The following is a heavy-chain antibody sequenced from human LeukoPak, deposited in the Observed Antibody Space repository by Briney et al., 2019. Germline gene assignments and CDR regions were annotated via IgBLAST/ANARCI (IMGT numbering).Heavy chain of an antibody. CDR2: VTYTGGT. V-gene: IGHV4-59*12. Sequence: SETLSLTCTVSGASMNSDYWSWLRQPPGKGLEWIGYVTYTGGTNYIPSLKSRVTISVDTSKNQFSLKLSSVTAADTAVYYCARGYSWYDHWGQGTLVTVSS. CDR3: ARGYSWYDH. J-gene: IGHJ5*02. CDR1: GASMNSDY.